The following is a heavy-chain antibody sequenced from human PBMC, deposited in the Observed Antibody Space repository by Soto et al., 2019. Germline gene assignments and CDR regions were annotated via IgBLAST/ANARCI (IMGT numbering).Heavy chain of an antibody. CDR1: GGTFTSHT. D-gene: IGHD5-18*01. CDR2: IIPTLDVV. V-gene: IGHV1-69*08. Sequence: QVQLVQSGAELKKPGSSVKVSCEASGGTFTSHTIIAWVRQAPGQGPEWMGRIIPTLDVVDYAQKFQDRVTITADRTTNTAFMELRSLVSEDTAVYYCARDERGYNYVSDYVLDVWGQGTMVTVS. J-gene: IGHJ6*02. CDR3: ARDERGYNYVSDYVLDV.